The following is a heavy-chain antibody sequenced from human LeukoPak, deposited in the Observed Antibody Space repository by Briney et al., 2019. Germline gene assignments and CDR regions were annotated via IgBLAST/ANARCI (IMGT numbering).Heavy chain of an antibody. J-gene: IGHJ4*02. V-gene: IGHV4-59*12. CDR1: GGSFSGYY. D-gene: IGHD3-3*01. CDR3: AREVYDFWSGYYPHKRYFDY. CDR2: IYYSGST. Sequence: SETLSLTCAVYGGSFSGYYWSWIRQPPGKGLEWIGYIYYSGSTNYNPSLKSRVTISVDTSKNQFSLKLSSVTAADTAVYYCAREVYDFWSGYYPHKRYFDYWGQGTLVTVSS.